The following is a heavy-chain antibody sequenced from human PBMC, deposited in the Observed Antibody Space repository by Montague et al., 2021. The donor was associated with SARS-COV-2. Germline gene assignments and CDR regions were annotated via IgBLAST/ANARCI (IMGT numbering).Heavy chain of an antibody. D-gene: IGHD2-2*01. CDR1: GGSFSNYY. V-gene: IGHV4-34*01. J-gene: IGHJ3*02. CDR3: AGGRRPVVVPGAGPVGRAFDI. CDR2: VNQSGTT. Sequence: SETLSLTCAISGGSFSNYYWSWIRQPPGKGLAWIGEVNQSGTTIYNPSFKSGVTISADASKNQFYLRLNSVTAADTAEYFCAGGRRPVVVPGAGPVGRAFDIWGQGTMVTVSS.